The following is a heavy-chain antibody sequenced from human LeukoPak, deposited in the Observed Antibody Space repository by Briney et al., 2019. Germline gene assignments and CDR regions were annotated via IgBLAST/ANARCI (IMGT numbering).Heavy chain of an antibody. V-gene: IGHV3-53*01. Sequence: PGGSLRLSCVASGFTVSSYYVSWVRQAPGKGLEWVSVIYSGGSTYYADSVEGRFTVSRDNPKNTLYLEMKSLRADDTAVYYCARDLHPRLTGYFDYWGQGTLVTVSS. J-gene: IGHJ4*02. D-gene: IGHD3-16*01. CDR3: ARDLHPRLTGYFDY. CDR2: IYSGGST. CDR1: GFTVSSYY.